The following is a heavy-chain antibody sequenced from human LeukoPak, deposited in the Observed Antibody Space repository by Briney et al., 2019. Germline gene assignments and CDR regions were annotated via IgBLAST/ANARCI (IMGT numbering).Heavy chain of an antibody. D-gene: IGHD2-21*02. CDR1: GGPLRSSTYH. CDR3: ARQLDCSPHL. CDR2: IYYSGST. J-gene: IGHJ4*02. Sequence: DPLSLLCTLSGGPLRSSTYHWACIPPPPGRAREWIGSIYYSGSTYYTPSLKTRVTISVDTSKNQISVKLSSVTAADTAECYCARQLDCSPHLWGQGTLVTVSS. V-gene: IGHV4-39*01.